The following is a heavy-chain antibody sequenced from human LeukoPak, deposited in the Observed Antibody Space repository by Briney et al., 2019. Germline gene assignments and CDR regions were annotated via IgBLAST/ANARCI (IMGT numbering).Heavy chain of an antibody. J-gene: IGHJ5*02. CDR1: GFTFSSSA. Sequence: GGSLRLSCPTSGFTFSSSAMQWVRQTPGKGLEWVAFIRFDGSIKDYGDSVKGRFTISRDNSRNTLYLQMNSLRFEDTAVYYCASGVIADNHWGQGTLVTVAS. CDR2: IRFDGSIK. CDR3: ASGVIADNH. V-gene: IGHV3-30*02. D-gene: IGHD2-21*01.